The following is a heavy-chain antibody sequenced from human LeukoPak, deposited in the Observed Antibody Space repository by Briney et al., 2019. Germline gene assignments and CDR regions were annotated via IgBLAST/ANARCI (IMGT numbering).Heavy chain of an antibody. CDR1: GFTISSYG. J-gene: IGHJ4*02. D-gene: IGHD4-17*01. CDR3: ANYGDYYYFYY. V-gene: IGHV3-30*18. CDR2: ISYDGSNK. Sequence: GGSLRLSCAASGFTISSYGMHWVRQAPGKGLEWVAVISYDGSNKYSADSVKGRFTISRDNSNNTLYLQMNSLRAEDTAVYYCANYGDYYYFYYWGQGTLVTVSS.